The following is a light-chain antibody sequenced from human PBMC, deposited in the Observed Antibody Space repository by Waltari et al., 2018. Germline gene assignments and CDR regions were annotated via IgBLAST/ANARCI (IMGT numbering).Light chain of an antibody. Sequence: EIVLTQSPATLSLSPGERATLSCRASQGVSSYLAWYQQKPGQAPRLLIYDASNRATGIPIRFSGSGFGTDFTLTISSLEPDDFAHYYCQQRRNWPPTFGQGTKVEIK. V-gene: IGKV3-11*01. CDR1: QGVSSY. J-gene: IGKJ1*01. CDR2: DAS. CDR3: QQRRNWPPT.